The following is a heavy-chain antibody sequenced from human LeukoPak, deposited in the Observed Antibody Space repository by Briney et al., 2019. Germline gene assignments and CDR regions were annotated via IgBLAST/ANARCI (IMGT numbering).Heavy chain of an antibody. J-gene: IGHJ4*02. CDR3: VRGEEVGATIRFDY. CDR1: GFTFSSYS. CDR2: ISSSSSYI. V-gene: IGHV3-21*01. Sequence: KSGGSLRLSCAASGFTFSSYSMNWVRQAPGKGLEWVSSISSSSSYIYYADSVKGRFTISRDNAKNSLYLQMNSLRAEDTAVYYCVRGEEVGATIRFDYWGQGTLVTVSS. D-gene: IGHD1-26*01.